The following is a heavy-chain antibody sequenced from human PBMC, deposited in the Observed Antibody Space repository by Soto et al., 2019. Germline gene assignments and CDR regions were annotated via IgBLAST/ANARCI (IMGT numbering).Heavy chain of an antibody. V-gene: IGHV5-51*01. CDR1: GYSFTSYW. CDR3: ARQYYDSSGYRPYYYCGMDV. D-gene: IGHD3-22*01. Sequence: GESLKISCKGSGYSFTSYWIGWVRQMPGKGLEWMGIIYPGDSDTRYSPSFQGQVTISADKSISTAYLQWSSLKASDTAMYYCARQYYDSSGYRPYYYCGMDVWGQGTTVTVSS. J-gene: IGHJ6*02. CDR2: IYPGDSDT.